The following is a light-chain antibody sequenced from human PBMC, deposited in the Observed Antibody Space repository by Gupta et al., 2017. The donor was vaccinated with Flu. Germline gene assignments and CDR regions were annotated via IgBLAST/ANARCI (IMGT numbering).Light chain of an antibody. CDR3: CSYAGSTMS. CDR2: EVN. J-gene: IGLJ3*02. CDR1: SGDIGSYHL. V-gene: IGLV2-23*02. Sequence: QSALTQPASVSGSPGQSITVSCTGTSGDIGSYHLVSWYQQGPGKAPKLIIYEVNKRPSGVSNLFSGSKSGNTASLTISGLQAEDEADYYCCSYAGSTMSFGGGTKRTVL.